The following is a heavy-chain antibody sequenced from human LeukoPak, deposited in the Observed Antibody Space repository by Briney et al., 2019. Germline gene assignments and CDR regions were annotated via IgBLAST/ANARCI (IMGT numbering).Heavy chain of an antibody. CDR2: INSDGSST. D-gene: IGHD3-3*01. J-gene: IGHJ6*02. CDR3: ARGKGDDFWSGYGYYCYYYGMDV. V-gene: IGHV3-74*01. Sequence: GGSLRLSCAASGFTFSSYWMHWVRQAPGKGLVWVSRINSDGSSTSYADSVKGRFTISRDNAKSTLYLQMNSLRAEDTAVYYCARGKGDDFWSGYGYYCYYYGMDVWGQGTTVTVSS. CDR1: GFTFSSYW.